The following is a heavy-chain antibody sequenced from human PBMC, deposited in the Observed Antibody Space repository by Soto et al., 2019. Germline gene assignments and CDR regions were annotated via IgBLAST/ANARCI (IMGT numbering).Heavy chain of an antibody. CDR2: IWYDGSNK. D-gene: IGHD1-1*01. CDR1: GFTFSSYG. J-gene: IGHJ2*01. V-gene: IGHV3-33*01. CDR3: ARGAVPNGPYWYFDL. Sequence: QVQLVESGGGVVQPGRSLRLSCAASGFTFSSYGMHWVRQAPGKGLEWVAVIWYDGSNKYYADSVKGRFTISRDNSKNTLYLQMNSLRAEDTAVYYCARGAVPNGPYWYFDLWGRGTLVTVSS.